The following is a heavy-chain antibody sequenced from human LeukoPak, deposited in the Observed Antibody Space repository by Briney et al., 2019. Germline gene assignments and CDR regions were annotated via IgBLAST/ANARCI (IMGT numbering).Heavy chain of an antibody. Sequence: SVKVSCKASGGTFSSYAISWVRQAPGQGLEWMGGIIPIFGTANYAQKFQGRVTITADESTSTAYMELSSLRSEDTAVYYCARGGMMSYYDYVWGSYWGQGTLVTVSS. J-gene: IGHJ4*02. CDR2: IIPIFGTA. CDR1: GGTFSSYA. D-gene: IGHD3-16*01. V-gene: IGHV1-69*01. CDR3: ARGGMMSYYDYVWGSY.